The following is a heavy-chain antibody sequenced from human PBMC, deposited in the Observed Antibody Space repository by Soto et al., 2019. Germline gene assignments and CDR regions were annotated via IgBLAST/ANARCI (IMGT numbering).Heavy chain of an antibody. CDR2: INHSGST. CDR3: ARADRLSVWSGYYHQYYFDY. CDR1: GGSFSGYY. D-gene: IGHD3-3*01. Sequence: QVQLQQWGAGLLKPSETLSLTCAVYGGSFSGYYWSWIRQPPGKGLEWIGEINHSGSTNYNPSLKSRVTISVDTSKNQFSLKLSSVTAADTAVYYCARADRLSVWSGYYHQYYFDYWGQGTLVTVSS. J-gene: IGHJ4*02. V-gene: IGHV4-34*01.